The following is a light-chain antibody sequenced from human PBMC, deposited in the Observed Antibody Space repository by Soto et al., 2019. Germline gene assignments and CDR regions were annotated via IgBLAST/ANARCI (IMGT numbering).Light chain of an antibody. CDR1: RSNIESNS. CDR2: RNN. V-gene: IGLV1-47*01. J-gene: IGLJ3*02. CDR3: EAWDDSRRGPV. Sequence: QSVLTQPPSASGAPGPGVSLSCSGSRSNIESNSVYWYQQLPGTAPRLVMYRNNQRPSGVPDRCSGSRSGASGSLTISGLRSEDAADYYCEAWDDSRRGPVVGGGTEVTVL.